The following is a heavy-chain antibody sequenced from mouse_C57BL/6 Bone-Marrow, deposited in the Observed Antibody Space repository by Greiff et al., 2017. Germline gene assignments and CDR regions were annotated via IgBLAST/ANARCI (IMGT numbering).Heavy chain of an antibody. V-gene: IGHV1-69*01. CDR1: GYTFTSYW. D-gene: IGHD2-3*01. Sequence: QVQLKQPGAELVMPGASVKLSCKASGYTFTSYWMHWVKQRPGQGLEWIGEIDPSDSYTNYNQKFKGKSTLTVDKSSSTAYMQLSSLTSEDSAAYYCAREDYDGFDYWGQGTTLTVSS. CDR2: IDPSDSYT. J-gene: IGHJ2*01. CDR3: AREDYDGFDY.